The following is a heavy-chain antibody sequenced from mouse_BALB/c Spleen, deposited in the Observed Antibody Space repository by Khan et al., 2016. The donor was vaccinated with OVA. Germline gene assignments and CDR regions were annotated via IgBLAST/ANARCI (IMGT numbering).Heavy chain of an antibody. D-gene: IGHD1-1*02. V-gene: IGHV3-2*02. CDR3: ARGYGGDFDY. Sequence: EVQLVETGPGLVKPSQSLSLTCTVTGYSITSDYAWNWIRQFPGNKLEWMGFISSSGNTKYNPSLKSRFSITRDTSKNQFFLQLNSVTTEDTATYYCARGYGGDFDYWGQGTSLTVSS. J-gene: IGHJ2*02. CDR2: ISSSGNT. CDR1: GYSITSDYA.